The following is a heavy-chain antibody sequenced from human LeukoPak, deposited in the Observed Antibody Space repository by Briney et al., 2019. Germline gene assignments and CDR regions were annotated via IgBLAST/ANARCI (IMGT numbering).Heavy chain of an antibody. Sequence: ASVKVSCKASGYTFTSYDINWVRQATGQGLQWMGWMSPNSGSTGYAQKFQGRVTITRNTSISTAYMELSGLRSEDTAVYYCARGRSTGYPYYFEYWGQGTLVTVSS. CDR2: MSPNSGST. V-gene: IGHV1-8*03. CDR1: GYTFTSYD. CDR3: ARGRSTGYPYYFEY. J-gene: IGHJ4*02. D-gene: IGHD5-12*01.